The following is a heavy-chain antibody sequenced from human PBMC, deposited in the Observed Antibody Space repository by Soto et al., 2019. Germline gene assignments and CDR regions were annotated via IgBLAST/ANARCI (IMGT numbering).Heavy chain of an antibody. CDR1: GYTFTGYY. CDR2: INPNSGDT. CDR3: ARVETYFRNPDKKHTYDSSGYYFSLFFDY. V-gene: IGHV1-2*02. Sequence: GASVKVSCKASGYTFTGYYMHWVRQAPGQGLEWMGWINPNSGDTNYAQKFQGRVTMTRDTSISTAYMELSRLRSDDTAVYYCARVETYFRNPDKKHTYDSSGYYFSLFFDYWGQGTLVTVSS. D-gene: IGHD3-22*01. J-gene: IGHJ4*02.